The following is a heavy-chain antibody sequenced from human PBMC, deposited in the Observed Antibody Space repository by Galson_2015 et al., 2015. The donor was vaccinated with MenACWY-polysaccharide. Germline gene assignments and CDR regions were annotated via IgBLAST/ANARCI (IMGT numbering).Heavy chain of an antibody. D-gene: IGHD6-13*01. J-gene: IGHJ4*02. CDR3: ARDSLAVAGRDY. Sequence: SLRLSCAASGFTVSSNYMTWVRQAPGKGLEWVSVIYSGGSTYYADSVKGRFTISRDNSKNTLYLQMNSLRAEDTAVYYCARDSLAVAGRDYWGRGTLVTVSS. CDR2: IYSGGST. CDR1: GFTVSSNY. V-gene: IGHV3-66*01.